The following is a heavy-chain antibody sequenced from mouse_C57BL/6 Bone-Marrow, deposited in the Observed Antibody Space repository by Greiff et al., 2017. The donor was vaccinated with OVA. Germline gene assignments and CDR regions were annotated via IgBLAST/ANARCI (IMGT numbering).Heavy chain of an antibody. Sequence: VQLKESGPELVKPGDSVKISCKASGYSFTGYFMNWVMQSHGKSLEWIGRINPYNGDTFYNQKFKGKATLTVDKSSSTAHMELRSLTSEDSAVYYCARRGGYGNYWYFDVWGTGTTVTVSS. D-gene: IGHD2-1*01. CDR2: INPYNGDT. CDR1: GYSFTGYF. CDR3: ARRGGYGNYWYFDV. J-gene: IGHJ1*03. V-gene: IGHV1-20*01.